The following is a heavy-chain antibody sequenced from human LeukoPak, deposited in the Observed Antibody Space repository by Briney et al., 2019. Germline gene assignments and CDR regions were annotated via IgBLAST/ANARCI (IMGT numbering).Heavy chain of an antibody. CDR2: INPNSGGT. J-gene: IGHJ3*02. CDR1: GYTFTGYY. D-gene: IGHD2-15*01. Sequence: ASVKVSCKASGYTFTGYYMHWVRQAPGQGLEWRGWINPNSGGTNYAQKFQGRVTMTRDTSISTAYMELSRLRSDDTAVYYCARDRGYCSGGSCFDAFDIWGQGTMVTVSS. CDR3: ARDRGYCSGGSCFDAFDI. V-gene: IGHV1-2*02.